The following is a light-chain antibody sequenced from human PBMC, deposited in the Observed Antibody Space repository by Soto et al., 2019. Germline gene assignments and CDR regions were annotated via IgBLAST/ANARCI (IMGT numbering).Light chain of an antibody. J-gene: IGLJ2*01. CDR2: QDN. Sequence: SYELTQPPSVSVSPGQTARIPCSGDKLGEKYACWYQQKTGQSPVLVIYQDNKRPSGIPERFSGSNSGNTATLTISGTQAMDEADYYCQAWDRSTAVFGGGTKLTVL. V-gene: IGLV3-1*01. CDR3: QAWDRSTAV. CDR1: KLGEKY.